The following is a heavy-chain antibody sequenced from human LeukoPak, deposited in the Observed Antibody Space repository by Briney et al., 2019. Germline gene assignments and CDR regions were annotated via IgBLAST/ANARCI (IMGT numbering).Heavy chain of an antibody. CDR1: GYTFTSYY. Sequence: ASVKVSCKASGYTFTSYYMHWVRQAPGQGGEGMGIINPSGVSTSYAQKFQGRVTMTRDTSTSTVYMELSSLRSEDTAVYYCARDISYCSGGSCYLTIDYWGQGTLVTVSS. V-gene: IGHV1-46*01. CDR3: ARDISYCSGGSCYLTIDY. CDR2: INPSGVST. J-gene: IGHJ4*02. D-gene: IGHD2-15*01.